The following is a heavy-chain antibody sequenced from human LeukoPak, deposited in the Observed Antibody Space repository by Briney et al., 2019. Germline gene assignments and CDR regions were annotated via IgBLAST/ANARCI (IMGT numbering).Heavy chain of an antibody. J-gene: IGHJ4*02. CDR3: ARGTSGGYFDY. D-gene: IGHD1-26*01. V-gene: IGHV3-74*01. CDR1: GFTFSDYG. Sequence: PGGSLRLSCAASGFTFSDYGMHWVRQVPGKGLVWVSRINSDGFSTSYADSVKGRFTISRDNAKNTLYLQMNSLRAEDTAVYYCARGTSGGYFDYWGQGTLVTVSS. CDR2: INSDGFST.